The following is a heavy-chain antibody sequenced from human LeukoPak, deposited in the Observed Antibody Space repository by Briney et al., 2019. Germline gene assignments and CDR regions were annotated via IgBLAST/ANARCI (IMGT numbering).Heavy chain of an antibody. Sequence: GGSLRLSCAASGFTFSDYYMSWIRQAPGKGLEWVSYISSSGSTIYYADSVKGRFSISRDNAKNSLYLQMNSLRAEDTAVYYCARDGGPVDAAMVFFDYWGQGTLVTVSS. CDR1: GFTFSDYY. V-gene: IGHV3-11*04. CDR3: ARDGGPVDAAMVFFDY. D-gene: IGHD5-18*01. CDR2: ISSSGSTI. J-gene: IGHJ4*02.